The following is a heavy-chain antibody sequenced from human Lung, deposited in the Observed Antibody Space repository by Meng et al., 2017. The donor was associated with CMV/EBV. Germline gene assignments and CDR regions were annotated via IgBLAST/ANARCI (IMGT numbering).Heavy chain of an antibody. Sequence: GFNFNDYYLSWIRQAPGRGLEWISYISSTGTTNFYTDSVKGRFTISRDNGKSSLYLQMNSLRAEDTAVYYCARSLNIATRPGRDFDYWGQGALVTV. CDR3: ARSLNIATRPGRDFDY. CDR2: ISSTGTTN. V-gene: IGHV3-11*04. J-gene: IGHJ4*02. CDR1: GFNFNDYY. D-gene: IGHD6-6*01.